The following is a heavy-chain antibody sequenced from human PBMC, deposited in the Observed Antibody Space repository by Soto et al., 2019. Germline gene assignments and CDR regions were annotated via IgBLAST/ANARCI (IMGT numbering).Heavy chain of an antibody. CDR1: GFTFDDYA. V-gene: IGHV3-9*01. Sequence: EVQLVESGGGLVQPGRSLRLSCAASGFTFDDYAMHWVRQAPGKGLEWVSGISWNSGSIGYADSVKGRFTISRDNAKNSLYLQMNSLRAEDTALYYCAKDPYKLWLRGYAFDIWGQGTMVTVSS. CDR3: AKDPYKLWLRGYAFDI. D-gene: IGHD5-18*01. J-gene: IGHJ3*02. CDR2: ISWNSGSI.